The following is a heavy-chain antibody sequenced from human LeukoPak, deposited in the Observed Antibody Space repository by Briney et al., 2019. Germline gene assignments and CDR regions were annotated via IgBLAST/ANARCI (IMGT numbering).Heavy chain of an antibody. D-gene: IGHD2-2*01. CDR2: IWYDGSNK. J-gene: IGHJ4*02. Sequence: AGGSLRLSCAASGFTFSSYGMHWVRQAPGKGLEWVAVIWYDGSNKYYADSVKGGFTISRDNSKNTLYLEMNSLRGEDTAVYYCGRDRCSSTSCYANYWGQGTLVTVSS. CDR3: GRDRCSSTSCYANY. CDR1: GFTFSSYG. V-gene: IGHV3-33*01.